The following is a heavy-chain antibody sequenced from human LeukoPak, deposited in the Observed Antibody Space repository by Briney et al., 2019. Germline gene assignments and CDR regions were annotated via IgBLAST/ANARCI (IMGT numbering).Heavy chain of an antibody. CDR3: ASHIIYDSSGRFDY. CDR2: ISAYNGNT. J-gene: IGHJ4*02. V-gene: IGHV1-18*01. Sequence: ASVKVSCKASGYTFTSYGISWVRPAPGQGLEWMGWISAYNGNTNYAQKLQGRVTMTTDTSTSTAYMELRSLGSDDTAVYYCASHIIYDSSGRFDYWGQGTLVTVSS. CDR1: GYTFTSYG. D-gene: IGHD3-22*01.